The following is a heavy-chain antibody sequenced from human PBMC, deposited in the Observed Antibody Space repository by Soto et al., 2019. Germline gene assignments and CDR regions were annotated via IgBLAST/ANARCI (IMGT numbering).Heavy chain of an antibody. J-gene: IGHJ4*02. V-gene: IGHV1-18*01. CDR1: GYTFTSYG. CDR2: ISAHNGNT. D-gene: IGHD1-1*01. CDR3: ARGRYGDY. Sequence: QVHLVQSGAEVKKPGASVKVSCKGSGYTFTSYGITWVRQAPGQGLEWMGWISAHNGNTDYAQRLQGRVTVTRDTSTSTAYMELRSLRSDDTAVYYCARGRYGDYWGQRHLVTVSS.